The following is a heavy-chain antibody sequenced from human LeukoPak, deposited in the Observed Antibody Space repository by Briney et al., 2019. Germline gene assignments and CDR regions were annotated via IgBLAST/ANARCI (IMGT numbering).Heavy chain of an antibody. Sequence: SETLSLTCTVSGGSISSSSYYWSWIRQPPGKGLEWIGEINHSGSTNYNPSLKSRVTISVDTSKNQFSLKLSSVTAADTAVYYCARRYSSSGDFDYWGQGTLVTVSS. J-gene: IGHJ4*02. CDR2: INHSGST. D-gene: IGHD6-6*01. V-gene: IGHV4-39*07. CDR3: ARRYSSSGDFDY. CDR1: GGSISSSSYY.